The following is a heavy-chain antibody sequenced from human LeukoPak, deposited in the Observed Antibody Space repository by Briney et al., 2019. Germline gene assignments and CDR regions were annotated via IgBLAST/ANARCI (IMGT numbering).Heavy chain of an antibody. V-gene: IGHV4-59*12. CDR1: GGSLSGFY. D-gene: IGHD3-9*01. Sequence: SETLSLTCTVSGGSLSGFYWSWIRQPPGKGLEWIGYVYYSGNTNYNPSLKSRVTISVDTSKNQFSLKLSSVTAAGTAVYYCASGHDILTGYYLLLDYWGQGTLVTVSS. CDR2: VYYSGNT. J-gene: IGHJ4*02. CDR3: ASGHDILTGYYLLLDY.